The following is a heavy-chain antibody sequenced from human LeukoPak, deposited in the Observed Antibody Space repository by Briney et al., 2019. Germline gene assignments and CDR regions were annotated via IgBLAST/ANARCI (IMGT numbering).Heavy chain of an antibody. CDR3: ARDLGYYGSGSSPSDY. V-gene: IGHV1-18*01. J-gene: IGHJ4*02. CDR1: GYTFTTYG. D-gene: IGHD3-10*01. Sequence: ASVKVSCKASGYTFTTYGISWVRQAPGQGLDWMGWISAYNGNTKYAQKLQGRVTMTTDTSTSTAYMELRSLRSDDTAVYYCARDLGYYGSGSSPSDYWGQGTLVTVSS. CDR2: ISAYNGNT.